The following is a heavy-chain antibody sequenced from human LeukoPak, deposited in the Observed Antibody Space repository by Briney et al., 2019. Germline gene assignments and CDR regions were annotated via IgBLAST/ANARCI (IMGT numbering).Heavy chain of an antibody. CDR1: GGTFSSYA. CDR3: ARDTDNWNDGNWFDP. V-gene: IGHV1-69*01. D-gene: IGHD1-1*01. Sequence: SVKVSCKASGGTFSSYAISWVRQAPGQGLEWMGGIIPILGTANYAQKFQGRVTITADESTSTAYMELSSLRSEDTAVYYCARDTDNWNDGNWFDPWGQGTLVTVSS. J-gene: IGHJ5*02. CDR2: IIPILGTA.